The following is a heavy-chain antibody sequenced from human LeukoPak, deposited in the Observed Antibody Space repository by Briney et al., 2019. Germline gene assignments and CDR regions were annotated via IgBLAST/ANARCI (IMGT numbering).Heavy chain of an antibody. J-gene: IGHJ4*02. D-gene: IGHD6-19*01. CDR3: AVVAGRFPPDY. Sequence: GGSLRLSCAASGFTFSTYAMHWVRQAPGKGLEWVAFTSFDESNKFYADSVEGRFTISRDNSKKILFLQMDNLRVDDTAMYYCAVVAGRFPPDYWGQGTLVTVSS. CDR1: GFTFSTYA. CDR2: TSFDESNK. V-gene: IGHV3-30-3*01.